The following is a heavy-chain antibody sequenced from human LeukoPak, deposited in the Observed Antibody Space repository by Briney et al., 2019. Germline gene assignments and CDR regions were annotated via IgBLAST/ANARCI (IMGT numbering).Heavy chain of an antibody. CDR2: INHSGST. CDR1: GGSFSGYY. CDR3: ARHPGITSYDSHVDY. V-gene: IGHV4-34*01. Sequence: SETLSLTCAVYGGSFSGYYWSWIRQPPGKGLEWIGEINHSGSTNYNPSLKSRVTISVDTSKNQFSLKLSSVTAADTAVYYCARHPGITSYDSHVDYWGQGTLVTVSS. D-gene: IGHD1-20*01. J-gene: IGHJ4*02.